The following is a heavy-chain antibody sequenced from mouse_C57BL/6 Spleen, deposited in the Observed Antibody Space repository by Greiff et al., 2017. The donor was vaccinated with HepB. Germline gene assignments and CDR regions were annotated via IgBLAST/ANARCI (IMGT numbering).Heavy chain of an antibody. J-gene: IGHJ3*01. Sequence: VQLVESGAELVRPGASVTLSCKVSGYTFTDYEMHWVKQTPVHGLEWIGAIDPETGGTAYNQKFKGKAILTADKSSSTAYMELRSLTSEDSAVYYCTRRGSLAYWGQGTLVTVSA. V-gene: IGHV1-15*01. CDR1: GYTFTDYE. CDR3: TRRGSLAY. CDR2: IDPETGGT.